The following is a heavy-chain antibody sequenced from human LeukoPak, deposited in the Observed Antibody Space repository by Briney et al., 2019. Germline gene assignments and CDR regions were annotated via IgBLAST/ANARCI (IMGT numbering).Heavy chain of an antibody. CDR2: IYSGGST. Sequence: GGSLRLSCAASGFTLSSNYMSWVRQAPGEGLEWVSVIYSGGSTYYADSVKGRFTISRDNSKNTLYLQMNSLRAEDTAVYYCALLSSPSDAFDIWGQGTMVTVSS. J-gene: IGHJ3*02. D-gene: IGHD3-10*01. CDR1: GFTLSSNY. V-gene: IGHV3-66*01. CDR3: ALLSSPSDAFDI.